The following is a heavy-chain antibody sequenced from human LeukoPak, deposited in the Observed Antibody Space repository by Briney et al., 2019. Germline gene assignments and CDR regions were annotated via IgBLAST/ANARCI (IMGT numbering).Heavy chain of an antibody. Sequence: GGSLRLSCAASGFTFCSYAMRCVPQAPGEALEWVSAISGSGGSPYYADSVKGRFTISRDNSKNTRYLQMNSLRAEDTAVYYCAKPDSRYSYGPFDYWGQGTLVTVSS. CDR2: ISGSGGSP. V-gene: IGHV3-23*01. J-gene: IGHJ4*02. D-gene: IGHD5-18*01. CDR3: AKPDSRYSYGPFDY. CDR1: GFTFCSYA.